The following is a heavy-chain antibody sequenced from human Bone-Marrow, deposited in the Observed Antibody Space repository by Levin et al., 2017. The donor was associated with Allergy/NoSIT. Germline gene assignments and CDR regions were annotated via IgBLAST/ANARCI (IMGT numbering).Heavy chain of an antibody. J-gene: IGHJ4*02. D-gene: IGHD2-21*01. CDR1: GFTFNNYG. V-gene: IGHV3-23*01. CDR3: AKWASYCGGDCYWFAPFDC. Sequence: GESLKISCAASGFTFNNYGLSWVRQAPGKGLEWVSAISGSGNNIYYADSVRGLFTISRDNSKNTLDLQLNSLTAEDTAVYYCAKWASYCGGDCYWFAPFDCWGQGALVTVSS. CDR2: ISGSGNNI.